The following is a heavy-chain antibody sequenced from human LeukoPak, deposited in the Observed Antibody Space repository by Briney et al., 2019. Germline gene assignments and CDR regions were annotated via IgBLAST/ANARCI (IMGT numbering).Heavy chain of an antibody. CDR1: GSTFSTYW. CDR3: ARDLYYYAYYYMDV. V-gene: IGHV3-66*01. CDR2: IYGGGST. J-gene: IGHJ6*03. Sequence: PGGSLRLSCAASGSTFSTYWMSWVRRAPGKGLEWVSVIYGGGSTYYADSVKGRFTISRDNAKNSLYLQMNSLRAEDTAVYYCARDLYYYAYYYMDVWGKGTTVTVSS.